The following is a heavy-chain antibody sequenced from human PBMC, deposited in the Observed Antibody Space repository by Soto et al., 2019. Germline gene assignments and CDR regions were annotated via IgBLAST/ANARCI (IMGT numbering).Heavy chain of an antibody. CDR2: ISGSGGST. V-gene: IGHV3-23*01. CDR1: GFTFSSYA. Sequence: GGSLRLSCAASGFTFSSYAMSWVRQAPGKGLEWVSAISGSGGSTYYADSVKGRFTISRDNSKNTLYLQMNSLRAEDTAVYYCAKRVDCSGGSCYFSPAPFDYWGQGTLVTVSS. CDR3: AKRVDCSGGSCYFSPAPFDY. J-gene: IGHJ4*02. D-gene: IGHD2-15*01.